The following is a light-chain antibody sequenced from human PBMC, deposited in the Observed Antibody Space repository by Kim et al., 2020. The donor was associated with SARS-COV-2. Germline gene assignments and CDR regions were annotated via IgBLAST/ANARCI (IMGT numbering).Light chain of an antibody. Sequence: RGTISCSGSSSNIGSNYVYWYQKLPGTAPKLLIYRNNQRPSGVPDRFSGSKSGTSASLAISGLRSEDEADYYCAAWDDSLSGSWVFGGGTQLTVL. J-gene: IGLJ3*02. CDR1: SSNIGSNY. V-gene: IGLV1-47*01. CDR2: RNN. CDR3: AAWDDSLSGSWV.